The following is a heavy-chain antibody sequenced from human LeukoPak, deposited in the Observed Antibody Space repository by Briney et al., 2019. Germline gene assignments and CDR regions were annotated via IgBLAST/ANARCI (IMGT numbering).Heavy chain of an antibody. CDR3: ARGGIYDSSGY. D-gene: IGHD3-22*01. Sequence: GGSLSLSCAASGFTVSSNYMSWVRQAPGKGLEGVSVIYSGGSTYYADSVKGRFTISRDNSRNTLFLQMNSLRAEDTAVYYCARGGIYDSSGYWGQGTLVTVSS. CDR2: IYSGGST. V-gene: IGHV3-53*01. J-gene: IGHJ4*02. CDR1: GFTVSSNY.